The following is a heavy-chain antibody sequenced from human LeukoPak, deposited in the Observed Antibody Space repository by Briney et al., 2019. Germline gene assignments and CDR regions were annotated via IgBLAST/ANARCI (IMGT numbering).Heavy chain of an antibody. Sequence: ASVKVSCKASGYTFTDYYMHWVRQAPGQGFEWMGWINPNDGDTTYAQKFQGRVTMTRDTSISTAHMEVSRLRSDDTAVYYCARANFLYCSSSTCLFDYWGQGTLVTVSS. V-gene: IGHV1-2*02. CDR3: ARANFLYCSSSTCLFDY. J-gene: IGHJ4*02. D-gene: IGHD2-2*01. CDR2: INPNDGDT. CDR1: GYTFTDYY.